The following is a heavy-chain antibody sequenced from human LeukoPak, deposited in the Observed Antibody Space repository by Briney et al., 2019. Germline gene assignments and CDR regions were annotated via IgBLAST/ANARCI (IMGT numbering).Heavy chain of an antibody. CDR2: VNPTSGGT. Sequence: WASVKVSCKASGYIFTSYFMHWVRQAPGQGLEWMGWVNPTSGGTNYAQKFQGRVTMTRDTSISTAYMELSRLRSDDTAVYYCANSYDRDSSSWYQGYYFDYWGQGTLVTVSS. D-gene: IGHD6-13*01. CDR1: GYIFTSYF. CDR3: ANSYDRDSSSWYQGYYFDY. V-gene: IGHV1-2*02. J-gene: IGHJ4*02.